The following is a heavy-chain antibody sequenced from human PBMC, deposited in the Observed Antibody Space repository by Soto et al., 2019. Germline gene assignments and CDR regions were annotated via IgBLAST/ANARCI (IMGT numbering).Heavy chain of an antibody. CDR2: IIPIFGPA. CDR1: GGTFSSYA. Sequence: QVQLVQSGAEVKKPGSSVKVSCKASGGTFSSYAISWVRQAPGQGLAWIRGIIPIFGPANYEQKFQGRVTITADESTCTAYIELSRLRSEDTAVYYCARDGRNGQQLVFIVGDFDYGGQGILVTVSS. CDR3: ARDGRNGQQLVFIVGDFDY. V-gene: IGHV1-69*01. D-gene: IGHD6-13*01. J-gene: IGHJ4*02.